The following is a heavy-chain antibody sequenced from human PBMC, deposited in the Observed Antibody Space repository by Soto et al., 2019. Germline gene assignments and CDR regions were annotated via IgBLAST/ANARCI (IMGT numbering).Heavy chain of an antibody. CDR3: PRDFMARGWDFHWFDP. CDR2: INGDGRNT. V-gene: IGHV3-74*01. D-gene: IGHD3-10*01. Sequence: PGGSLRLSCAASGFIFSSYWMHWVRQAPGKGPVWVARINGDGRNTRYTDSVKGRFTISRDNAKNTLYLQMDSLRADDTAVYYCPRDFMARGWDFHWFDPWGQGTVVTVSS. J-gene: IGHJ5*02. CDR1: GFIFSSYW.